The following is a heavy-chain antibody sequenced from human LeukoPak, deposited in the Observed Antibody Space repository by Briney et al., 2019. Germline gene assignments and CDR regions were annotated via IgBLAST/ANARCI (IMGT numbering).Heavy chain of an antibody. CDR3: AKDVSSSSREYYFDY. J-gene: IGHJ4*02. Sequence: GGSLRLSCAASGFTFSNYVMSWVRQAPGKGLEWVSVISGSGGSTYYADSVKGRFTISRDNSKNTLYLQMNSLRAEDTAVYYCAKDVSSSSREYYFDYWGQGTLVTVSS. CDR2: ISGSGGST. D-gene: IGHD6-13*01. CDR1: GFTFSNYV. V-gene: IGHV3-23*01.